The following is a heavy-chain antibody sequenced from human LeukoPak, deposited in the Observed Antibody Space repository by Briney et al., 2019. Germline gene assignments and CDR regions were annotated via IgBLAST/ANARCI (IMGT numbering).Heavy chain of an antibody. D-gene: IGHD5-12*01. CDR2: MNPNSGNT. V-gene: IGHV1-8*01. CDR1: GYTFTSYD. Sequence: GASVKVSCKASGYTFTSYDINWVRQATGQGLEWMGWMNPNSGNTGYAQKFQGRVTMTRNTSISTAYMELSSLRSEDTAVYYCARGSPPPYSVHFDYWGQGTLVTVSS. CDR3: ARGSPPPYSVHFDY. J-gene: IGHJ4*02.